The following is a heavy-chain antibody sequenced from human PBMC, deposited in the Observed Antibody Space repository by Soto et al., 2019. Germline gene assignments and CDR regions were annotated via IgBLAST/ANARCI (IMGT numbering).Heavy chain of an antibody. CDR2: INPKTGGT. J-gene: IGHJ4*02. V-gene: IGHV1-2*02. CDR1: GYTFTDYY. D-gene: IGHD1-26*01. CDR3: ARDVVGSDYFDS. Sequence: QVQLVQSGAEVRKPGASVKVSCKASGYTFTDYYMHWVRQAPGQGLEWMGWINPKTGGTNYVQKSQGRVTMTRDTSITTAYMELSKLRSDDTAVYYCARDVVGSDYFDSWGQGTLVTVSS.